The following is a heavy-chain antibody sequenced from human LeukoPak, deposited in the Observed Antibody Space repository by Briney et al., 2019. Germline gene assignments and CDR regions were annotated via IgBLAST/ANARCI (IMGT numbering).Heavy chain of an antibody. CDR2: INWNGGST. V-gene: IGHV3-20*04. J-gene: IGHJ4*02. Sequence: GGSLRLSCAASGFTFDNYGMSWVRQAPGKGLEWVSGINWNGGSTGYADSVKGRFTISRDNAKKSLYLQMNSLRAEDTALYYCARGSLKAAATDFEFWGQGTLVTVSS. CDR1: GFTFDNYG. CDR3: ARGSLKAAATDFEF. D-gene: IGHD6-13*01.